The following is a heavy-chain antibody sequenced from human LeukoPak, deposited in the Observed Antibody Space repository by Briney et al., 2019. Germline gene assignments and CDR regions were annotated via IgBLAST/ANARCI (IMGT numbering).Heavy chain of an antibody. Sequence: GTSLRLSCAASGFTFSSYSMNWFRQAPGKGLEWVSSISSSSSYIYYADSVKGRFTISRDNAKNSLYLQMNSLRAEDTAVYYCARDDYGDYRRGYYYYGMDVWGQGTPVTVSS. CDR2: ISSSSSYI. V-gene: IGHV3-21*01. D-gene: IGHD4-17*01. CDR1: GFTFSSYS. CDR3: ARDDYGDYRRGYYYYGMDV. J-gene: IGHJ6*02.